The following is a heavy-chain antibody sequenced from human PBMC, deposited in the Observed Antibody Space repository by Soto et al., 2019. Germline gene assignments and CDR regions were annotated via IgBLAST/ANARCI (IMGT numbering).Heavy chain of an antibody. CDR3: AKDQGSSWYEIDY. J-gene: IGHJ4*02. D-gene: IGHD6-13*01. CDR2: ISGSSGST. Sequence: LRLSCAASGFTFSNYAVTWVRQAPGKGLEWVSTISGSSGSTYYADSVKGRFTISRDNSKNTLYLQMNSLRAEDTAVYYCAKDQGSSWYEIDYWGQGTLVTVSS. CDR1: GFTFSNYA. V-gene: IGHV3-23*01.